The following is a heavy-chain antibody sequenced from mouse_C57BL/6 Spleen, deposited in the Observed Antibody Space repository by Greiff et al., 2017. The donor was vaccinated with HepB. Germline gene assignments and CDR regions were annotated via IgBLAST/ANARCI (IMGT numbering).Heavy chain of an antibody. CDR1: GYTFTSYT. V-gene: IGHV1-4*01. J-gene: IGHJ1*03. Sequence: VQLQQSGAELARPGASVKMSCKASGYTFTSYTMHWVKQRPGQGLEWIGYINPSSGYTKYNQKFKDKATLTADKSSSTAYMQLSSLTSEDSAVYYCALITTVVEDWYFDVWGTGTTVTVSS. CDR2: INPSSGYT. CDR3: ALITTVVEDWYFDV. D-gene: IGHD1-1*01.